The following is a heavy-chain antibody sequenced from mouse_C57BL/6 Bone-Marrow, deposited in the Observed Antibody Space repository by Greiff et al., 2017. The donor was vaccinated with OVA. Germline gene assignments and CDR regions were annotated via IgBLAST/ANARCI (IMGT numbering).Heavy chain of an antibody. V-gene: IGHV5-6*01. J-gene: IGHJ3*01. CDR3: ASRTAPWFAY. CDR1: GFTFSSYG. D-gene: IGHD4-1*01. Sequence: EVHLVESGGDLVKPGGSLKLSCAASGFTFSSYGMSWVRQTPDKRLEWVATISSGGSYPYYPDSVKGRVTISRDTAKNTLYLQLSSLKSEDTAMYYCASRTAPWFAYWGQGTLVTVSA. CDR2: ISSGGSYP.